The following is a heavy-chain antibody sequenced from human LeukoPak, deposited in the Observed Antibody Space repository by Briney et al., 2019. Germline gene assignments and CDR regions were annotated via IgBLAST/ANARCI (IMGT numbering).Heavy chain of an antibody. CDR2: ISGSGGST. D-gene: IGHD6-13*01. CDR1: GFTFSSYA. V-gene: IGHV3-23*01. Sequence: GGSLRLSCAASGFTFSSYAMSWVRQAPGKGLEWVSAISGSGGSTYYADSAKGRFTISRDNSKNTLYLQMNSLRAEDTAVYYCAKAMRVYSSSWYYFDYWGQGTLVTVSS. CDR3: AKAMRVYSSSWYYFDY. J-gene: IGHJ4*02.